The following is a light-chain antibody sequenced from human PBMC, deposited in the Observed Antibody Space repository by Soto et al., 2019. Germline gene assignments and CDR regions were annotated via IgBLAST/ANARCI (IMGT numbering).Light chain of an antibody. J-gene: IGKJ1*01. CDR3: QQYGTSPRT. Sequence: EMVLTQSPGTLSLSPGERATLSCRASQSLTSTFLAWYQQKPGQAPRLLIYGASSRATGIPDRFSGSGSGTDFTLTISRLEPEDFAVYYCQQYGTSPRTFGQVTKVEIK. CDR1: QSLTSTF. V-gene: IGKV3-20*01. CDR2: GAS.